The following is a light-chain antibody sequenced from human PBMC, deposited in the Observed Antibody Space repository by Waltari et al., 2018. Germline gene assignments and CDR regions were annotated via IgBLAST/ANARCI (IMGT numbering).Light chain of an antibody. CDR3: HQYYNTPYS. CDR2: WAS. Sequence: DIVMTQSPDSLAVSLGERATINCKSSRTVLYDSNNKNYFAGYQQKPGQPPNLLIYWASTRKSGVPDRFSGSGSGTDFTLTISTLQAEDVAVYYCHQYYNTPYSYGQGTKLEIK. J-gene: IGKJ2*03. CDR1: RTVLYDSNNKNY. V-gene: IGKV4-1*01.